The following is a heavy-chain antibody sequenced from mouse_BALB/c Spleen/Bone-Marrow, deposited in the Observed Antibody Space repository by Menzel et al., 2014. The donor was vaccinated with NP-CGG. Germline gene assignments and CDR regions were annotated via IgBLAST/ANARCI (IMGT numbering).Heavy chain of an antibody. CDR3: ARDGYYVVMDY. V-gene: IGHV2-9*02. CDR2: IWAGGST. Sequence: QVQLKESGPGLVAPSQSLSITCTVSGFSLTNYGVHWVRQPPGKGLEWLGVIWAGGSTNYNSALMSRLSITKDNSKNQVFLKMNSPQTADTAMYYCARDGYYVVMDYWGQGTSVTVSS. D-gene: IGHD2-3*01. CDR1: GFSLTNYG. J-gene: IGHJ4*01.